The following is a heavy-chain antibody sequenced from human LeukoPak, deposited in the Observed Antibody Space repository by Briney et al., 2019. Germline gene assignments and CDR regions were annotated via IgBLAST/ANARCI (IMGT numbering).Heavy chain of an antibody. CDR2: IFHTGKT. Sequence: SETLSLTCDVSGGSISTGNYWWGWLRQPPGKGLEWIGIIFHTGKTHDNPSLKSRVSMSVDTSKNQFSLRLSSVTAADTAVYYCASGSVVPAGGWFDPWGQGTLVTVSS. J-gene: IGHJ5*02. CDR3: ASGSVVPAGGWFDP. V-gene: IGHV4-39*01. D-gene: IGHD2-2*01. CDR1: GGSISTGNYW.